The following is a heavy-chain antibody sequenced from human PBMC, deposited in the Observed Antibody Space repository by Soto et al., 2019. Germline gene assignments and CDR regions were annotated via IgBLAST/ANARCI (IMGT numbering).Heavy chain of an antibody. D-gene: IGHD2-21*02. CDR2: IWYDGSNK. J-gene: IGHJ5*02. CDR3: ARGRLAYCGGDCTRRFDP. V-gene: IGHV3-33*01. CDR1: GFTFSSYG. Sequence: QVQLVESGGGVVQPGRSLRLSCAASGFTFSSYGMHWVRQAPGKGLEWVAVIWYDGSNKYYADSVKGRFTISRDNSKNTLYLQMNSLRAEDTAVYYCARGRLAYCGGDCTRRFDPWGQGTLVTVSS.